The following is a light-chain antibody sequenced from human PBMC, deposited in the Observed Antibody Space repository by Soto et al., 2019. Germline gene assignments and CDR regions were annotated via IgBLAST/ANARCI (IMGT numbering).Light chain of an antibody. CDR1: SSDVGGYNY. V-gene: IGLV2-8*01. J-gene: IGLJ1*01. CDR3: SSCAGSNNFV. Sequence: QSVLTQPPSASGSPGQSVTISCTGTSSDVGGYNYVSWYQQHPGKAPKLMIYEASKRPSGVPDRFSGSKSGNTASLTVSGLQAEDEADYYCSSCAGSNNFVFGTGTKVTVL. CDR2: EAS.